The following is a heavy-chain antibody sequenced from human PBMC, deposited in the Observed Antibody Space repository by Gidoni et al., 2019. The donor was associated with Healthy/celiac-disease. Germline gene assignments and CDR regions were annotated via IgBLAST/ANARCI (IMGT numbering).Heavy chain of an antibody. Sequence: EVQLLESGGGWVQPGGSLRLSCAASGFTLSSYAMSWVRQAPGKGLGWVSAISGSGGSTYYADSVKGRFTISRDNSKNTLYLQMNSLRAEDTAVYYCAKIPGLRWYYDYWGQGTLVTVSS. CDR1: GFTLSSYA. J-gene: IGHJ4*02. D-gene: IGHD4-17*01. CDR3: AKIPGLRWYYDY. CDR2: ISGSGGST. V-gene: IGHV3-23*01.